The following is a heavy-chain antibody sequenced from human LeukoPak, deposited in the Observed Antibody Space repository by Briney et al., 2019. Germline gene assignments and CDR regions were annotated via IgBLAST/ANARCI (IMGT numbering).Heavy chain of an antibody. J-gene: IGHJ3*02. Sequence: GGSLRLSCAASGFTFSSYAMSWVRQAPGKGLEWVSTISGSGGSTYYADSVKGRFTISRDNSKNTLYLQMNSLRAEDTAVYYCATGYSGWGAFDIWGQGTMVTVSS. CDR1: GFTFSSYA. CDR2: ISGSGGST. CDR3: ATGYSGWGAFDI. D-gene: IGHD6-19*01. V-gene: IGHV3-23*01.